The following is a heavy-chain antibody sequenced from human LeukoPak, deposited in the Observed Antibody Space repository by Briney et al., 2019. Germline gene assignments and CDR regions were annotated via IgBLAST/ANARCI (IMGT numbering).Heavy chain of an antibody. CDR1: GFTFSSYY. CDR3: AREGGRGFDY. D-gene: IGHD3-16*01. V-gene: IGHV3-48*01. CDR2: ISTSSSSI. Sequence: GGSLRLSCAASGFTFSSYYMTWVRQAPGKGLEWVSYISTSSSSIYYADSVKGRFTISRDNAKNSLYLQMNSLRAEDTAVYYCAREGGRGFDYWGQGTLVTVSS. J-gene: IGHJ4*02.